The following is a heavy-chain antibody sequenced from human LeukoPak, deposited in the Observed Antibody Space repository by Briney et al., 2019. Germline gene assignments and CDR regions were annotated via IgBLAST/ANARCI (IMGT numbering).Heavy chain of an antibody. D-gene: IGHD2-15*01. Sequence: PSETLSLTRAVYGGSFSGYYWSWIRQPPGKGLEWIGEINHSGSTNYNLSLKSRVTISVDTSKNQFSLKLSSVTAADTAVYYCAREYCSGGSCYYDIFDYWGQGTLVTVSS. CDR2: INHSGST. CDR3: AREYCSGGSCYYDIFDY. CDR1: GGSFSGYY. J-gene: IGHJ4*02. V-gene: IGHV4-34*01.